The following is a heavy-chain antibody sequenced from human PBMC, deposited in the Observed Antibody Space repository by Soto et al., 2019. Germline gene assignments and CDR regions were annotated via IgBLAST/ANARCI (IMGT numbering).Heavy chain of an antibody. CDR3: ARAPAYCSGGSCYSGAFDY. J-gene: IGHJ4*02. V-gene: IGHV4-34*01. D-gene: IGHD2-15*01. Sequence: QVQLQQWGAGLLKPSETLSLTCGVYGGSFSGYYWSWIRQPPGKGLEWIGEINHSGSTNYNPSLKRRVTISVDTSKNQFSLKLSSVTAADTAVYYCARAPAYCSGGSCYSGAFDYWGQGTLVTVSS. CDR1: GGSFSGYY. CDR2: INHSGST.